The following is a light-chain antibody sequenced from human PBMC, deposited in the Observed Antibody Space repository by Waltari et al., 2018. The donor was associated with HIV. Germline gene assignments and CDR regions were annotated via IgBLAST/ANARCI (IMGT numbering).Light chain of an antibody. CDR1: ESVSSW. CDR2: KAF. Sequence: DIQMTQSPSTLSASVRDSVTITCRASESVSSWLAWYQQKPGKAPTLLINKAFSVGSGVPSRFSGSGSGTEFTLTISSLQPDDFATYYCQKYYTYPWTFGQGTKVEIK. J-gene: IGKJ1*01. V-gene: IGKV1-5*03. CDR3: QKYYTYPWT.